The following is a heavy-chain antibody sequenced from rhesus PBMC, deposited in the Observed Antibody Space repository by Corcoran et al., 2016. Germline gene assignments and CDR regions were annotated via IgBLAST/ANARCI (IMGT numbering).Heavy chain of an antibody. Sequence: QVQLQESGPGLVKPSETLSLTCAVSGGSVSSSNWWSWIRQPPVKGLEWIGYISGSSVSTYYNPSLNSRVTISTDTSKNQFSLKLSSVTAADTAVYYCARDESLSGSSHYWGQGVLVTVSS. J-gene: IGHJ4*01. D-gene: IGHD6-25*01. CDR3: ARDESLSGSSHY. CDR2: ISGSSVST. V-gene: IGHV4-65*01. CDR1: GGSVSSSNW.